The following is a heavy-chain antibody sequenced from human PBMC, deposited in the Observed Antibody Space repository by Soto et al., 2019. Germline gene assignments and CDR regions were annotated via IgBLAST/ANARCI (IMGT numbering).Heavy chain of an antibody. CDR1: GGSISSYY. J-gene: IGHJ5*02. V-gene: IGHV4-4*07. CDR3: ARDRRPTVYDFWSGYYPKGDNWFDP. Sequence: NPSETLSLTCTVSGGSISSYYWSWIRQPAGKGLEWIGRIYTSGSTNYNPSLKSRVTMSVDTSKNQFSLKLSSVTAADTAVYYCARDRRPTVYDFWSGYYPKGDNWFDPWGQGTLVTVSS. D-gene: IGHD3-3*01. CDR2: IYTSGST.